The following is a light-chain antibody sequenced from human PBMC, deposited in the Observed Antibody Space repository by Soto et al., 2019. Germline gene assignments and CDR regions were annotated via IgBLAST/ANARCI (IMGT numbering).Light chain of an antibody. V-gene: IGKV3-20*01. J-gene: IGKJ1*01. Sequence: DIVLTQSPGTLSLSPGERASLSCRASQSVSSGHLAWYQQKPGQAPRLLIYGASSRATGIPDRFSGSGSGTDFPLTISRLETDDYAVYYCQQYGHSLWTFGQGTKVDIK. CDR2: GAS. CDR1: QSVSSGH. CDR3: QQYGHSLWT.